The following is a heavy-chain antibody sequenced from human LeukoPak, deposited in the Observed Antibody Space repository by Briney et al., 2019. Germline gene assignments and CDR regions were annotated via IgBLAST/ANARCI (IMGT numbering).Heavy chain of an antibody. D-gene: IGHD2-2*01. CDR2: ISWNSGSI. Sequence: GGSLRLSCAASGFTFSSYSMNWVRQAPGKGLEWVSGISWNSGSIGYADSVKGRFTISRDNAKNSLYLQMNSLRAEDTALYYCAKDRGYCSSTSCYEFDYWGQGTLVTVSS. V-gene: IGHV3-9*01. J-gene: IGHJ4*02. CDR3: AKDRGYCSSTSCYEFDY. CDR1: GFTFSSYS.